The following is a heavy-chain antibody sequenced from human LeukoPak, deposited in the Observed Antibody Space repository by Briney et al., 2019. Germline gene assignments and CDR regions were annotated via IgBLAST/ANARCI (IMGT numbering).Heavy chain of an antibody. J-gene: IGHJ5*02. CDR2: INHSGST. CDR3: GRGRGQFDP. CDR1: GGSFSGYY. V-gene: IGHV4-34*01. D-gene: IGHD3-10*01. Sequence: SETLSLTCAVYGGSFSGYYWSWIRQPPGKGLEWIGEINHSGSTNYNPSLKSRVTISVDTSKNQFSLKLSSVTAADTAVYYCGRGRGQFDPWGQGTLVTVSS.